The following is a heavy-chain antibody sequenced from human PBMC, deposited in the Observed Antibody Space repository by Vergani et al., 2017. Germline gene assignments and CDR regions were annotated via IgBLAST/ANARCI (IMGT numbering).Heavy chain of an antibody. V-gene: IGHV1-69*01. Sequence: QVQLVQSGAEVKKPGASVKVSCKASGGTFSSYAISWVRQAPGQGLEWMGGIIPIFGTANYAQKFQGRVTITADESTSTAYMELGSLRSEDTAVYYCARDMVGYCSGGSCLYYYYGMDVWGQGTTVTVSS. J-gene: IGHJ6*02. CDR1: GGTFSSYA. CDR3: ARDMVGYCSGGSCLYYYYGMDV. CDR2: IIPIFGTA. D-gene: IGHD2-15*01.